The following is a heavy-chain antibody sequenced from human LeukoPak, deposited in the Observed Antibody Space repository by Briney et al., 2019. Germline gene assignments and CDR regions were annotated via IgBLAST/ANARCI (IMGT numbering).Heavy chain of an antibody. D-gene: IGHD3-22*01. CDR2: ISSTSSTI. CDR1: GFTLSSYS. V-gene: IGHV3-48*01. J-gene: IGHJ3*02. CDR3: ARDHHRRLYDSQDRDTFDI. Sequence: GGSLRLSCAVSGFTLSSYSMNWVRQAPGKGLEWVSCISSTSSTIYYADSVKGRFTISRDNAKNSLSLQMNSLRAEDTAVYYCARDHHRRLYDSQDRDTFDIWGQGTMVTVSS.